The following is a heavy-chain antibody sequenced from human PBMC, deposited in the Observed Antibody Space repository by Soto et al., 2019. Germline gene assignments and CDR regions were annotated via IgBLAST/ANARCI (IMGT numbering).Heavy chain of an antibody. J-gene: IGHJ6*02. V-gene: IGHV5-10-1*01. D-gene: IGHD1-1*01. CDR1: GYIFATCW. Sequence: GESLKISCKASGYIFATCWITWVRQMPGKGLEWMGRIDPGESYTSYTPSFQGHVTISADKSISTAYLQWSSLKASDTAIYYCARIRTLSGGYYYALDVWGQGTTVTVSS. CDR2: IDPGESYT. CDR3: ARIRTLSGGYYYALDV.